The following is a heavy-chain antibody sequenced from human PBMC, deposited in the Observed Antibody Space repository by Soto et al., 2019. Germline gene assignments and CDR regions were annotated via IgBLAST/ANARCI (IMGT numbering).Heavy chain of an antibody. J-gene: IGHJ4*02. D-gene: IGHD3-22*01. CDR2: IYSSGST. CDR1: GGSISSCDYY. V-gene: IGHV4-30-4*01. Sequence: TSETLSLTCTLCGGSISSCDYYWSWVRQPPGKGLEWIGYIYSSGSTYYHPSLKSRVTISVDTSKNQFSLKLSSVTAADTAVYYCARGHYDTWFDYWGQGTLVTVSS. CDR3: ARGHYDTWFDY.